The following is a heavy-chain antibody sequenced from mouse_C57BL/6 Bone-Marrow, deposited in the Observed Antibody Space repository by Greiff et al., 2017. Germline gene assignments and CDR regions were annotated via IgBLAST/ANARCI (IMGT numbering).Heavy chain of an antibody. CDR1: GYSITSDY. V-gene: IGHV3-8*01. Sequence: EVKVVESGPGLAKPSQTLSLTCSVTGYSITSDYWIWIRKFPGNKLEYMGYISYSGSTYYNPSLKSRISITRDTSKNQYYLQLNSVTTEDTATYYCARLSLGILHWGQGTTLTVSS. CDR2: ISYSGST. CDR3: ARLSLGILH. J-gene: IGHJ2*01. D-gene: IGHD4-1*01.